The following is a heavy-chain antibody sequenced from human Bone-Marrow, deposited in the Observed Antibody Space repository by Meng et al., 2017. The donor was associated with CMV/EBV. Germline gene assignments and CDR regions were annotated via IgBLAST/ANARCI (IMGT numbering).Heavy chain of an antibody. J-gene: IGHJ4*02. CDR1: GGTFSSYA. CDR2: INPDSGGT. V-gene: IGHV1-2*02. CDR3: ARHYSSAWYVGLGF. D-gene: IGHD2-2*01. Sequence: VQLVQSGAEVKKPGSSVKVSCKASGGTFSSYAISWVRQAPGQGLEWMGWINPDSGGTNYAQKFQGRVTMTRDTSISTASMELSRLRSDDTAVYYCARHYSSAWYVGLGFWGQGTLVTVSS.